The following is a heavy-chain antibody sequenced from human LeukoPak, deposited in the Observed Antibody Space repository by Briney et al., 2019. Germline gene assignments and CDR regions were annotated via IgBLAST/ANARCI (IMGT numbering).Heavy chain of an antibody. D-gene: IGHD6-13*01. CDR3: AKVGSSSWYPTYYYYYMDV. CDR1: GFTFSSYD. Sequence: GGSLRLSCAGSGFTFSSYDMHWVRQATGKGLEWVSAIGTAGDTYYPGSVKGRFTISRENAKNSLYLQMNSLRAEDTAVYYCAKVGSSSWYPTYYYYYMDVWGKGTTVTISS. J-gene: IGHJ6*03. V-gene: IGHV3-13*01. CDR2: IGTAGDT.